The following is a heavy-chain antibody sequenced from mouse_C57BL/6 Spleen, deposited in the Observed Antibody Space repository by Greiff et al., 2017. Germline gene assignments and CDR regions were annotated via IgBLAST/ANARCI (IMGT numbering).Heavy chain of an antibody. CDR3: AREDYGSSFTYIDY. Sequence: EVQLQQSGPVLVKPGASVKMSCKASGYTFTDYYMNWVKQSHGKSLEWIGVINPYNGGTSYNQKFKGKATLTVDKSSSTAYMELNSLTSEDSAVYYCAREDYGSSFTYIDYWGQGTTLTVSS. D-gene: IGHD1-1*01. J-gene: IGHJ2*01. V-gene: IGHV1-19*01. CDR1: GYTFTDYY. CDR2: INPYNGGT.